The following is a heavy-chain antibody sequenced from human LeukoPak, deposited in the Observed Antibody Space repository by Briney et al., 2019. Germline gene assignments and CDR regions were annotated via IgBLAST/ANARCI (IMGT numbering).Heavy chain of an antibody. CDR2: ISSNGGST. Sequence: PGGSLRLSCSASGFTFSNYAMHWVRQAPGKGLEYVSAISSNGGSTYYADSVKGRFTISRDNSKNTLYLQMSSLRAEDTAVYYCVKGPKGYYGMDVWGKETTVTVSS. V-gene: IGHV3-64D*06. J-gene: IGHJ6*04. CDR1: GFTFSNYA. CDR3: VKGPKGYYGMDV.